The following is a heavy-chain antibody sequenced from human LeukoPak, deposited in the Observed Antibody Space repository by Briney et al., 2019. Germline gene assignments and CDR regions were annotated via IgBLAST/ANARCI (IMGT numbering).Heavy chain of an antibody. D-gene: IGHD2-2*01. CDR1: GYTFTGYY. CDR2: INPNSGGT. CDR3: ARDSLKHIVVVPAAISGYMDV. J-gene: IGHJ6*03. Sequence: ASVKVSCKASGYTFTGYYMHWVRQAPGQGLEWMGWINPNSGGTNYAQKFQGRVTMTRDTSISTVYMELSRLRSDDTAVYYCARDSLKHIVVVPAAISGYMDVWGKGTTVTVSS. V-gene: IGHV1-2*02.